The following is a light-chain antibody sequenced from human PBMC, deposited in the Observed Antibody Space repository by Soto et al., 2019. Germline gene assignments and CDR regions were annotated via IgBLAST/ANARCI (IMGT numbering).Light chain of an antibody. CDR2: DVS. CDR3: ASYTNSSTYV. V-gene: IGLV2-14*03. Sequence: QSVLTQPASMSGSPGQSITISCTGSRSDIGDSNYVSWYQHHPDKAPKLMIYDVSYRPSGVSHRFSGSKSGNTASLTISGLQAEDEADFYCASYTNSSTYVFGSGTKLTVL. J-gene: IGLJ1*01. CDR1: RSDIGDSNY.